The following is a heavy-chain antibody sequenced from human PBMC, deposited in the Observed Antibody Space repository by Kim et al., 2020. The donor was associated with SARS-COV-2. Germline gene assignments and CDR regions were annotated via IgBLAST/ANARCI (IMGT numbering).Heavy chain of an antibody. Sequence: ASVKVSCKVSGYTLTELSMHWVRQAPGKGLEWMGGFDPEDGETIYAQKFQGRVTMTEDTSTDTAYMELSSLRSEDTAVYYCATGRGIAVAPLGHTNWFDPGGEGTLVTASS. J-gene: IGHJ5*02. V-gene: IGHV1-24*01. CDR1: GYTLTELS. D-gene: IGHD6-19*01. CDR3: ATGRGIAVAPLGHTNWFDP. CDR2: FDPEDGET.